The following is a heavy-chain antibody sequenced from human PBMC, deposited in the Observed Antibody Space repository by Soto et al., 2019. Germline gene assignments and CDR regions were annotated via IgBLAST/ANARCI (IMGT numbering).Heavy chain of an antibody. Sequence: SETLSLTCTVSGDSVSSYYWSWIRQPPGRDLEWLGDMSHGGSTNYNPSLKSRVTILLDKSKNQFSLSLSFVTAADTATYYCARSFGWYAVDSWGQGILVTVSS. D-gene: IGHD6-19*01. V-gene: IGHV4-59*02. CDR3: ARSFGWYAVDS. J-gene: IGHJ4*02. CDR1: GDSVSSYY. CDR2: MSHGGST.